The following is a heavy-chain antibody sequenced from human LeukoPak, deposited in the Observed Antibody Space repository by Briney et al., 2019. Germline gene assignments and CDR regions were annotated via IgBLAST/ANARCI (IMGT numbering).Heavy chain of an antibody. V-gene: IGHV4-59*12. CDR1: GGSITSYY. CDR3: ARDGWFGEPSH. Sequence: SEALSLTCTVSGGSITSYYWSWIRQPPGKGLEWIGYIYHSGSTYYNPSLKSRVTISVDRSKNQFSLKLSSVTAADTAVYYCARDGWFGEPSHWGQGTLVTVSS. CDR2: IYHSGST. D-gene: IGHD3-10*01. J-gene: IGHJ4*02.